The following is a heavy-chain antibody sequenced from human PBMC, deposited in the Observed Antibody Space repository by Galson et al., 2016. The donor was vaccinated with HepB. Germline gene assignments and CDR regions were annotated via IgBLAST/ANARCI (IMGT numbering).Heavy chain of an antibody. D-gene: IGHD2-8*02. CDR1: GFTFNIHW. Sequence: SLRLSCAASGFTFNIHWMHWVRQAPGQGLVWVSRISSDGSDTRYADSVKGRFTISRDNSKNTLYLQMDSLRPEDTAMYYCATSHPITSNCWCPYFDYWGQGSLVTVSS. CDR2: ISSDGSDT. J-gene: IGHJ4*02. CDR3: ATSHPITSNCWCPYFDY. V-gene: IGHV3-74*01.